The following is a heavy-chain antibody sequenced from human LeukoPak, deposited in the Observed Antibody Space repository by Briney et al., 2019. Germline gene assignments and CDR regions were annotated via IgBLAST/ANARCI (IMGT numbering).Heavy chain of an antibody. CDR3: AKDLYPGYYGLGRHPPHFE. V-gene: IGHV3-30*02. CDR2: IQYDGSNK. J-gene: IGHJ4*02. D-gene: IGHD3-10*01. CDR1: GFTFSSYS. Sequence: GGSLRLSCAASGFTFSSYSMNWVRQAPGKGLEWVAFIQYDGSNKYHADSVQGRLIISRDNSKNTLYLSMNSLRAEDTAVYYCAKDLYPGYYGLGRHPPHFERGQGTLVTVSS.